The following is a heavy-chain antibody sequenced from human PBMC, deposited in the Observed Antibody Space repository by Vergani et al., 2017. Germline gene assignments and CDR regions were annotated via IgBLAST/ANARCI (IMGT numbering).Heavy chain of an antibody. Sequence: QVQLHESGPGLVKPSETLSLTCTVSGDSISSRNCYWGWIRQPPGKGLEWIGSLFYGATAYYNPSLESRVILSRVTSKNHFSLRLMSVTAADPAVYYCARLNVDYMRLSEYWGQGTLVAVSS. V-gene: IGHV4-39*02. CDR1: GDSISSRNCY. CDR2: LFYGATA. J-gene: IGHJ4*02. CDR3: ARLNVDYMRLSEY. D-gene: IGHD4-17*01.